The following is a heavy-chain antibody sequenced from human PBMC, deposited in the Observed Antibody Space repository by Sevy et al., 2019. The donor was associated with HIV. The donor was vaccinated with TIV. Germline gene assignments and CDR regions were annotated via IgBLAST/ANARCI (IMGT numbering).Heavy chain of an antibody. Sequence: GGSLRLSCAASGFTFSNYAMSWVRQAPGKGLEWVAGIRGSGGNADYADSVRGRFTRSRDNSKNTLYLQLNRFRVDDTAIYYCAKDWGLYISIYYFDYWGQGILVTVSS. CDR2: IRGSGGNA. CDR1: GFTFSNYA. V-gene: IGHV3-23*01. J-gene: IGHJ4*02. D-gene: IGHD3-16*01. CDR3: AKDWGLYISIYYFDY.